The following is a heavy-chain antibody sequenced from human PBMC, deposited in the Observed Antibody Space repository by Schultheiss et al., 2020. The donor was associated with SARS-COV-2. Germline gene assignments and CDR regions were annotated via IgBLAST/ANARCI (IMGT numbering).Heavy chain of an antibody. Sequence: GESLKISCAASGFTFSISGMHWVRQAPGKGLEWVAVIRYDGSNIYYADSVKGRFTISRENSKNTIYLQMNSLTAEDTAVYYCVRDGVGATAFFGYFDLWGQGTLVTVSS. J-gene: IGHJ4*02. D-gene: IGHD1-26*01. V-gene: IGHV3-33*01. CDR3: VRDGVGATAFFGYFDL. CDR2: IRYDGSNI. CDR1: GFTFSISG.